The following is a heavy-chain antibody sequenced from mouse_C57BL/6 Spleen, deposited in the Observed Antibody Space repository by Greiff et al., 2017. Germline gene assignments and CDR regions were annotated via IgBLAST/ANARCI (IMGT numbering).Heavy chain of an antibody. J-gene: IGHJ4*01. CDR2: IWWDDDK. CDR1: GFSLSTFGMG. Sequence: QVTLKVSGPGILQPSQTLSLTCSFSGFSLSTFGMGVGWIRQPSGKGLEWLAHIWWDDDKYYNPALKSRLTISKDTSKNQVFLKIANVDTADTATYYCARRAAGYDGGGYAMDYWGQGTSVTVSS. CDR3: ARRAAGYDGGGYAMDY. D-gene: IGHD2-2*01. V-gene: IGHV8-8*01.